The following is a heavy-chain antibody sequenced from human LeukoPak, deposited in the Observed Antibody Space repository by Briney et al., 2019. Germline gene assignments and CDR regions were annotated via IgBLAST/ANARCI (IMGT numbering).Heavy chain of an antibody. J-gene: IGHJ4*02. V-gene: IGHV4-59*05. CDR2: IYYSGTT. Sequence: NPSETLSLTCTVSGGSISSYYWSWIRQPPGKGLEWIGSIYYSGTTYYNPSLKSRVTISVDMSKNQFSLKLSSVTAADTAVYYCARHSDRTAYTAKGFDYWGQGTLVTVSS. CDR3: ARHSDRTAYTAKGFDY. CDR1: GGSISSYY. D-gene: IGHD2-21*02.